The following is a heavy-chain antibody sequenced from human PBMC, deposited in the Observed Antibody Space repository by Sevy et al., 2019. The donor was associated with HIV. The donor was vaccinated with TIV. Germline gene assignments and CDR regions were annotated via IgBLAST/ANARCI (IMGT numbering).Heavy chain of an antibody. CDR1: GFTFRSYS. V-gene: IGHV3-21*01. D-gene: IGHD3-16*01. J-gene: IGHJ4*02. CDR2: ISISSRNI. Sequence: GGFLRLSCAASGFTFRSYSMNWVRQAPGMGLEWVSSISISSRNIYYADSMKGRFTISRDNAKNSLYLQMNSLRAEDTAVYYCARAPEENHDYVTGSFDYWGQGTLVTVSS. CDR3: ARAPEENHDYVTGSFDY.